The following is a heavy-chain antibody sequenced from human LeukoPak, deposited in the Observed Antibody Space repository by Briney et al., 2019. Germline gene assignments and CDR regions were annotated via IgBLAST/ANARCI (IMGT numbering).Heavy chain of an antibody. CDR1: GYTFTTYA. D-gene: IGHD6-19*01. V-gene: IGHV7-4-1*02. CDR3: ARVALRGLAVADFDN. J-gene: IGHJ4*02. CDR2: INPDTGNP. Sequence: ASVKVSCKASGYTFTTYAMNWVRQAPGQGLEWMGWINPDTGNPTYAQGFTGRFVFSLDTSFSTAYLQISSLKAEDTAVYYCARVALRGLAVADFDNWGQGTLVTVSS.